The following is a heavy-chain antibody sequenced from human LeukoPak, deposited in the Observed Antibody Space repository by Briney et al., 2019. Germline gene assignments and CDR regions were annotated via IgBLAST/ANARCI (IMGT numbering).Heavy chain of an antibody. Sequence: GGSLRLSCAASGFTVSSNYMSWVRQAPGKGLEWVSVIFSGGTTYNADSVKGRFAISRDNSKNTLDVQMNSLRAEDTAVYYCARYYDSSGRTPGGIDIWGQGTMVTVSS. V-gene: IGHV3-53*01. CDR3: ARYYDSSGRTPGGIDI. CDR1: GFTVSSNY. D-gene: IGHD3-22*01. J-gene: IGHJ3*02. CDR2: IFSGGTT.